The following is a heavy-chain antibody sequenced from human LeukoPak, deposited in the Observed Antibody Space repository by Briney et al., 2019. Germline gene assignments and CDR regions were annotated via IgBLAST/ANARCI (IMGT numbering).Heavy chain of an antibody. CDR3: MAAAGYNYGQC. CDR1: GLSVSNNY. CDR2: LYIGGDT. V-gene: IGHV3-53*01. J-gene: IGHJ4*02. D-gene: IGHD5-18*01. Sequence: GGSLRLSCVASGLSVSNNYMNWVRQAPGEGLEWVSALYIGGDTYYVDSVRGRFTISRDNSKNTLYLQMNSLRAEDTAIYYCMAAAGYNYGQCWGQGALVTVSS.